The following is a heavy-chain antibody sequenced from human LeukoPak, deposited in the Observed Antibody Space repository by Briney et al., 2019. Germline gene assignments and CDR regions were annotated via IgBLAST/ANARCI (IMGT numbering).Heavy chain of an antibody. D-gene: IGHD1-14*01. V-gene: IGHV4-59*08. CDR3: ARHGTISSESYFDY. CDR1: GGSVSSYY. Sequence: PSETLSLTCSVSGGSVSSYYWSWIRQPPGKGLEWIGYIHNSGRTNYNPSLKSRVTGFVDTSKNQVSLRLSSVTAADTAVYYCARHGTISSESYFDYWGQGALVTVSS. J-gene: IGHJ4*02. CDR2: IHNSGRT.